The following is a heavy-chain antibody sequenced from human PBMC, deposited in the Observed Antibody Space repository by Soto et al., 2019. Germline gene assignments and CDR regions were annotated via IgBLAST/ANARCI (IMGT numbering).Heavy chain of an antibody. CDR1: GFTFSNYG. J-gene: IGHJ4*02. Sequence: QVKLVESGGGVVQPGRSLRLSCAASGFTFSNYGMPWVRQAPGKGLEWVAVIWYDGSDKYYADSVKGRFTISRDNSKNTLYLPMSSLRVEDTAVYYCARDACTSCSTPRGLDYWGQGTLVTVSS. D-gene: IGHD2-2*01. CDR2: IWYDGSDK. CDR3: ARDACTSCSTPRGLDY. V-gene: IGHV3-33*01.